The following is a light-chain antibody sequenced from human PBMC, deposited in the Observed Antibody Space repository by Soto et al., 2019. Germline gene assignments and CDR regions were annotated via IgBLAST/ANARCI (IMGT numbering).Light chain of an antibody. J-gene: IGLJ2*01. CDR3: LLYYGGPVV. CDR2: STS. Sequence: QAVVTQEPSLTVSPGGTVTLTCASSTGAVTTGYYPNWFQQKPGQAPRALIYSTSNKYSWTPARFSGSLLGGKAALTLSGVQPEDEAEYYCLLYYGGPVVFGGGTKVTVL. CDR1: TGAVTTGYY. V-gene: IGLV7-43*01.